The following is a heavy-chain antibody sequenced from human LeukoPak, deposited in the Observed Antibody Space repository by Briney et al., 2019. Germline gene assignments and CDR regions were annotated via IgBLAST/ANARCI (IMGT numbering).Heavy chain of an antibody. D-gene: IGHD3-22*01. V-gene: IGHV3-23*01. Sequence: GGALRLSCAASGFTFISYGMSWVRQAPGKGLEWVSAISGSGGSTYYADSVKGRFTISRDNSNNILYLQMNSLRVEDTALYYCAKGALWAHSSGYYYESMDYWGQGTLVTVSS. CDR3: AKGALWAHSSGYYYESMDY. CDR1: GFTFISYG. J-gene: IGHJ4*02. CDR2: ISGSGGST.